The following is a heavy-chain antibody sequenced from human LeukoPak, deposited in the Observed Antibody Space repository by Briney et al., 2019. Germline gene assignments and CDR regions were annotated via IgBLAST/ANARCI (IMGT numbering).Heavy chain of an antibody. V-gene: IGHV1-8*01. CDR2: MNPNSGNT. CDR3: ARTDTGLRDYYGMDV. D-gene: IGHD3-10*01. Sequence: ASVKVSCKASGYTFTSYDINWVRQATGQGLEWMGWMNPNSGNTGYAQKFQGRVTMTRNTSISTAYMELSSLRSEDTAVYYCARTDTGLRDYYGMDVWGQGTTVTVSS. CDR1: GYTFTSYD. J-gene: IGHJ6*02.